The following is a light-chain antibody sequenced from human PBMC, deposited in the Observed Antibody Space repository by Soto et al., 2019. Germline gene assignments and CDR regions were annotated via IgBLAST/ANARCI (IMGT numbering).Light chain of an antibody. Sequence: AIRMTQSPSSLSASTGDRVTITCRASQGISNYLVWYQQKPGKAPKVLIHAASTLQSGVSSRFSGSGSGTDFTLTISCLQSGDFATYYCQQYYTYPWTFGQGTKVEV. CDR3: QQYYTYPWT. CDR1: QGISNY. V-gene: IGKV1-8*01. J-gene: IGKJ1*01. CDR2: AAS.